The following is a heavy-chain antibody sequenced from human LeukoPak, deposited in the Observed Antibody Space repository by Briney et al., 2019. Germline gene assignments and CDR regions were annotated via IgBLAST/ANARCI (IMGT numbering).Heavy chain of an antibody. CDR1: GGSTSSGRYY. CDR3: ARGYTSSSEPFDY. Sequence: SETLSLTCTVSGGSTSSGRYYWSWIRQPAGKGLEWIGYIYYRGSTNYNPSLKSRVTISVDTSKNQFSLKLASVTAADTAVYYCARGYTSSSEPFDYWGQGTLVTVSS. J-gene: IGHJ4*02. D-gene: IGHD6-6*01. V-gene: IGHV4-61*10. CDR2: IYYRGST.